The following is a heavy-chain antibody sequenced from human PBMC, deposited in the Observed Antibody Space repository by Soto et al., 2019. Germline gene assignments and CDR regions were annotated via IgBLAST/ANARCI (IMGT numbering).Heavy chain of an antibody. CDR2: IYYSGST. J-gene: IGHJ6*03. CDR1: GGSISSGGYY. V-gene: IGHV4-31*03. Sequence: SETLSLTCTVSGGSISSGGYYWSWIRQHPGKGLEWIGYIYYSGSTYYNPSLKSRVTISVDTSKNQFSLKLSSVTAADTAVYYCARDPIQHHYYMDVWGKGTTATVSS. CDR3: ARDPIQHHYYMDV.